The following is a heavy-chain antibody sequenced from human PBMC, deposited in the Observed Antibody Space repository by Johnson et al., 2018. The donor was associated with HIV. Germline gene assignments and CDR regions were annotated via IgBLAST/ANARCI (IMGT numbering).Heavy chain of an antibody. CDR1: GFTFSSYA. D-gene: IGHD3-16*01. V-gene: IGHV3-30-3*01. CDR3: ARLPWGCSRDGFDV. CDR2: ISYDGSNK. J-gene: IGHJ3*01. Sequence: QVQLVESGGGVVQPGRSLRLSCAASGFTFSSYAMHWVRQAPGKGLEWVAVISYDGSNKYYADSVKGRFTISRDNSKNTLYLQMISLGAEDTAVYYCARLPWGCSRDGFDVWGQGTMVTLSS.